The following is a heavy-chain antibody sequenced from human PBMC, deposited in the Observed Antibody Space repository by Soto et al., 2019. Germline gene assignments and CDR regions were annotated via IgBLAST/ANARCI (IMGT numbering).Heavy chain of an antibody. CDR2: ISYDGSNK. CDR1: GFTFSSYG. Sequence: GGSLRLSCAASGFTFSSYGVHWVRQAPGKGLEWVAVISYDGSNKYYADSVKGRFTISRDNSKNTPYLQMNSLRAEDTAVYYCASLYGSITMVRGVTNRYYYYGMDVWGQGTTVTVSS. V-gene: IGHV3-30*03. CDR3: ASLYGSITMVRGVTNRYYYYGMDV. D-gene: IGHD3-10*01. J-gene: IGHJ6*02.